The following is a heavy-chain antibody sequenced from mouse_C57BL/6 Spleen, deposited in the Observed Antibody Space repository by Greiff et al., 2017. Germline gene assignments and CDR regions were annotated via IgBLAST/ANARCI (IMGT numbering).Heavy chain of an antibody. V-gene: IGHV3-1*01. CDR1: GYSITSGYD. J-gene: IGHJ4*01. D-gene: IGHD2-5*01. CDR3: ARHSNYPYAMDY. Sequence: EVQLVESGPGMVKPSQSLSLTCTVTGYSITSGYDWHWIRHFPGNKLEWMGYISYSGSTNYNPSLKSRISITHDTSKNHFFLKLNAVTTEDTATYYCARHSNYPYAMDYWGQGTSVTVSS. CDR2: ISYSGST.